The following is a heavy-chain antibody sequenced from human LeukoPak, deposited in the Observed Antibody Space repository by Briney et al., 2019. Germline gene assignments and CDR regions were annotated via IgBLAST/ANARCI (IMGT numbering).Heavy chain of an antibody. CDR1: GYTFTGYY. D-gene: IGHD3-10*01. V-gene: IGHV1-2*02. Sequence: PLASVKVSCKASGYTFTGYYMHWVRQAPGQGLEWMGWINPNSGGTNYAQKFQGRVTMTRDTSISTAYMELSRLRSDDTAVYYCARDSSSGSYFFPTPKYNWFDPWGQGTLVTVSS. J-gene: IGHJ5*02. CDR2: INPNSGGT. CDR3: ARDSSSGSYFFPTPKYNWFDP.